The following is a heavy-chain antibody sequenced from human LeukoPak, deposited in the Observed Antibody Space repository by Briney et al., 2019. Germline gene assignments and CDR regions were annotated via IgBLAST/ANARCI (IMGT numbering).Heavy chain of an antibody. CDR3: ARDYCSGGSCYSD. CDR2: ISSSSSYI. Sequence: PGGSLRLSCAASGLTFSSYSMNWVRQAPGKGLEWVSSISSSSSYIYYADSVKGRFTISRDNAKNSLYLQMDSLRAEDTAVYYCARDYCSGGSCYSDWGQGTLVTVSS. J-gene: IGHJ4*02. V-gene: IGHV3-21*01. D-gene: IGHD2-15*01. CDR1: GLTFSSYS.